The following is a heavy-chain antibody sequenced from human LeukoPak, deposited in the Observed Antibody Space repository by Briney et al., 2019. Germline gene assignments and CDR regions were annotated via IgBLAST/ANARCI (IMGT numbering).Heavy chain of an antibody. D-gene: IGHD6-19*01. CDR2: IKQDGSEK. Sequence: GGSLRLSCAASGFTFSSYWMSWVRHAPGKGVEWVANIKQDGSEKYYVDSVKGRFTISRDNAKNSLFLQLNSLRAEDTAVYYCARDASGWSRDVWGQGTTVTVSS. CDR1: GFTFSSYW. CDR3: ARDASGWSRDV. J-gene: IGHJ6*02. V-gene: IGHV3-7*01.